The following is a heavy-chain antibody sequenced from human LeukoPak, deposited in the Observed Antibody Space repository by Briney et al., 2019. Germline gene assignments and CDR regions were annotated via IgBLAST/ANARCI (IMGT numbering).Heavy chain of an antibody. D-gene: IGHD4-23*01. CDR3: TRADEYGGNTL. CDR1: GFTFSDSW. J-gene: IGHJ4*02. V-gene: IGHV3-74*01. CDR2: INSDGSIT. Sequence: GGSLRLSCAVSGFTFSDSWMHWVRQAPGKGLVWVSRINSDGSITAYADSVKGRFTISRDNAKNTLYLQMNTLRAEDTGVYYCTRADEYGGNTLWGQGTLVTVSS.